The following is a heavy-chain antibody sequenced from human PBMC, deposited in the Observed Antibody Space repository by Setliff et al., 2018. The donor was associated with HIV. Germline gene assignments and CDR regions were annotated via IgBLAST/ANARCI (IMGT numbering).Heavy chain of an antibody. Sequence: ATLSPTCSVSGGSISNFYWRWIRQPPGKGLEWVGHIYSTWDTNYNPSLKSRVTLSADTSKNQLSLSLTSVTAADTAVYYCARVRLTMIMMVDYFDQWGQGTLVTVSS. CDR3: ARVRLTMIMMVDYFDQ. CDR2: IYSTWDT. J-gene: IGHJ4*02. D-gene: IGHD3-22*01. CDR1: GGSISNFY. V-gene: IGHV4-4*07.